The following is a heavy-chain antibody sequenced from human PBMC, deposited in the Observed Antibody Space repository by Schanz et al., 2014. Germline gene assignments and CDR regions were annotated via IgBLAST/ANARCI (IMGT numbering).Heavy chain of an antibody. CDR2: IWFDGTNK. CDR3: AKDCPSDYGDHCFDF. Sequence: QVQLVESGGGVVQPGRSLRLSCSASGFTLSSYGMHWVRQAPGKGLEWRAVIWFDGTNKYNADSVKGRFTISRDTSKNTLYLQMNSLRAEDTAVYYCAKDCPSDYGDHCFDFWGQGTLVTVSS. V-gene: IGHV3-33*06. J-gene: IGHJ4*02. CDR1: GFTLSSYG. D-gene: IGHD4-17*01.